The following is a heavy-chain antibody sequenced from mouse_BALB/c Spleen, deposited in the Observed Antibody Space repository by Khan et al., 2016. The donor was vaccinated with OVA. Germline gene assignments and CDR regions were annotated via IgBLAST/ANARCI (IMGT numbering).Heavy chain of an antibody. CDR1: GYSITSVYA. CDR3: ARWFAY. CDR2: ITYSGRT. V-gene: IGHV3-2*02. J-gene: IGHJ3*01. Sequence: EVQLQESGPGLVKPSQSLSLTCTVTGYSITSVYAWNWIRQFPGNKLEWMGYITYSGRTSYIPSPKGRISITRVTSKNQFFLQLNSVTTEDTATYYCARWFAYWGQGTLVTVSA.